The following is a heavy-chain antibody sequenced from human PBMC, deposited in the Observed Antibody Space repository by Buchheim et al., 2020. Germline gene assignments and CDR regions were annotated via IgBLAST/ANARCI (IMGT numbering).Heavy chain of an antibody. CDR2: ISYDGSNK. J-gene: IGHJ3*02. D-gene: IGHD1/OR15-1a*01. Sequence: QVQLVESGGGVVQPGRSLRLSCAASGFTFSSYAMHWVRQAPGKGLEWVAVISYDGSNKYYADSVKGRFTISRENSKNTLYLQMNSLRAEDTAVYYCARDPAPTRGYAFDIWGQGT. CDR3: ARDPAPTRGYAFDI. CDR1: GFTFSSYA. V-gene: IGHV3-30*04.